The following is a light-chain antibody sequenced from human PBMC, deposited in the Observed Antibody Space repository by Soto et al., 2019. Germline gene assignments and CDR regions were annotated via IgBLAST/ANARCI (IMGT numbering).Light chain of an antibody. V-gene: IGKV3-20*01. J-gene: IGKJ1*01. CDR1: QTVTSNF. CDR3: QHYSSSLQT. CDR2: DAS. Sequence: EMVLTQSPATMSLSPGDRATPSCRASQTVTSNFLAWYQQNPGQAPRLLIYDASRRATGIPDRFSGSGSGTDFTLTISRLEPEDFVVYYCQHYSSSLQTFGQGTRVEVK.